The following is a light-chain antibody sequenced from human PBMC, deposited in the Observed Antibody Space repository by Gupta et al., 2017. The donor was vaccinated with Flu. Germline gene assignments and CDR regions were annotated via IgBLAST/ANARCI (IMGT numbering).Light chain of an antibody. Sequence: SITISCTGTSSDVGGYNYVSWYQQHTGKAPKLMIYEVSNRPSGVSNRFSGSKSGNTASLTISGLQAEDEADYYCSSYTSSSTLVFGGGTKLTVL. CDR1: SSDVGGYNY. V-gene: IGLV2-14*01. CDR3: SSYTSSSTLV. CDR2: EVS. J-gene: IGLJ2*01.